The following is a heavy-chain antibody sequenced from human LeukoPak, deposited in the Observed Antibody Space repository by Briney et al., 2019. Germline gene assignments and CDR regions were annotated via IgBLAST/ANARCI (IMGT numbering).Heavy chain of an antibody. CDR3: AREGYYDSSGYPDGDDAFDI. J-gene: IGHJ3*02. CDR1: GGTFSSYA. V-gene: IGHV1-69*05. D-gene: IGHD3-22*01. Sequence: GASVKVSCKASGGTFSSYAISWVRQAPGQGLEWMGRVIPIFGTANYAQKFQGRVTITTDESTSTAYMELSSLRSEDTAVYYCAREGYYDSSGYPDGDDAFDIWGQGTMVTVSS. CDR2: VIPIFGTA.